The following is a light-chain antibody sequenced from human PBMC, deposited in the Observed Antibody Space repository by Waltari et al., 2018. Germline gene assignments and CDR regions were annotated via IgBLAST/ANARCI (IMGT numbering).Light chain of an antibody. J-gene: IGLJ2*01. Sequence: QSVLPQPPSASGTPGQRVTISCSGTSSNVGGSTYHWYQQFPGTAPKLLISDRNRRASGFPDRFSGSKSGTSASLAISGLQSEDEADYFCAVWDASLNGPVFGGGTKVTVL. CDR3: AVWDASLNGPV. V-gene: IGLV1-44*01. CDR1: SSNVGGST. CDR2: DRN.